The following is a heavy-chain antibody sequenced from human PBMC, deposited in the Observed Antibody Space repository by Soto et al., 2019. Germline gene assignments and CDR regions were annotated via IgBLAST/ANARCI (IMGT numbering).Heavy chain of an antibody. D-gene: IGHD6-13*01. V-gene: IGHV4-30-2*01. CDR1: GGYISGTTYS. Sequence: QLQLKESCSGLVKASQTLSLTFAVSGGYISGTTYSWSWIRQPPGKSLEWIGYIYDSGKTYYNPSLKSQFSISVDRSKNQFSLKLSSVTAADTAVYYCARGQGAAAGHSNFDYWGQGALVTVSS. CDR2: IYDSGKT. J-gene: IGHJ4*02. CDR3: ARGQGAAAGHSNFDY.